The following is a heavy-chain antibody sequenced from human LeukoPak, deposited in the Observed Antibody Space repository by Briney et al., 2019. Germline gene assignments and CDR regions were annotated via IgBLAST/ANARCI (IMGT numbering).Heavy chain of an antibody. J-gene: IGHJ2*01. D-gene: IGHD6-13*01. Sequence: SETLSLTCAVYGGSFSGCYWSRIRQPPGKGLEWIGEINHSGSTNYNPSLKSRVTISVDTSKNQFSLKLSSVTAADTAVYYCARRGDGYSSSWYRYFDLWGRGTLVTVSS. CDR3: ARRGDGYSSSWYRYFDL. V-gene: IGHV4-34*01. CDR1: GGSFSGCY. CDR2: INHSGST.